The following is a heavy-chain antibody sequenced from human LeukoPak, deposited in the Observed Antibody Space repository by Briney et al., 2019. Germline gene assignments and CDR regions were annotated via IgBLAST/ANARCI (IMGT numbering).Heavy chain of an antibody. CDR2: ISGSGGST. CDR1: GFTFSSHG. CDR3: AKCILTGYYKGYMDV. J-gene: IGHJ6*03. D-gene: IGHD3-9*01. Sequence: GGTLRLSCAASGFTFSSHGMNWVRQAPGKGLEWVSDISGSGGSTYYADSVKGRFTISRDNSKNTLYLQMNSLRAEDTAVYYCAKCILTGYYKGYMDVWGKGTTVTISS. V-gene: IGHV3-23*01.